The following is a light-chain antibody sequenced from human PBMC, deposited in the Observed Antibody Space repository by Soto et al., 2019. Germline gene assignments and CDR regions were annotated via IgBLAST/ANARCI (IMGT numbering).Light chain of an antibody. V-gene: IGLV2-11*01. CDR2: DVS. CDR1: SSDVGGYNY. J-gene: IGLJ2*01. Sequence: QSVLTQPRSVSGSPGQSVTISCTGTSSDVGGYNYVSWYQQHPGKAPKLMIYDVSKRRSGVPDRFPGSKSGNAASLTISGVQAEDEADYYCCSYAGSYSWVFGGGTKLTVL. CDR3: CSYAGSYSWV.